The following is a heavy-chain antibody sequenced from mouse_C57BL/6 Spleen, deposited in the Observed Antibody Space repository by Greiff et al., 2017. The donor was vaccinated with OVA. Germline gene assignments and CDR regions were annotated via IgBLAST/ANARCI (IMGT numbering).Heavy chain of an antibody. Sequence: EVQLQQSGPGLVKPSQSLSLTCSVTGYSITSGYYWNWIRQFPGNKLEWMGYISYDGSNNYNPSLKNRISITRDTSKNQFFLKLNSVTTEDTATYYCARNDGYYPWYFDVWGTGTTVTVSS. V-gene: IGHV3-6*01. CDR2: ISYDGSN. CDR3: ARNDGYYPWYFDV. J-gene: IGHJ1*03. D-gene: IGHD2-3*01. CDR1: GYSITSGYY.